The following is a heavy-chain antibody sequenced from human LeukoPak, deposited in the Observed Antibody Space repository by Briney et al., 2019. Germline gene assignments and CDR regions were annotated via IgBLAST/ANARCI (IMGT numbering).Heavy chain of an antibody. CDR2: IKEDGSEK. Sequence: PGGSLRLSCAASGFMFSSHWMSWPRQAPGRGLEWVANIKEDGSEKYYVDSVKGGFPISRDNAKNSLYLKMSSLRAEDTAVYYCARRGDLFDYWGQGTLVTVSS. CDR1: GFMFSSHW. J-gene: IGHJ4*02. D-gene: IGHD3-10*01. V-gene: IGHV3-7*01. CDR3: ARRGDLFDY.